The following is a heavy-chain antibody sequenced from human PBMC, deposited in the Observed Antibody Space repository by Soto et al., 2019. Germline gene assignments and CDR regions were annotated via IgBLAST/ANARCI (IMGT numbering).Heavy chain of an antibody. J-gene: IGHJ3*02. Sequence: XSVKVSCKASGYPLTGYYMHWVRQAPGQGLEWMGWINPNSGGTNYAQKFQGRVTMTRDTSISTAYMELSRLRSDDTAVYYCARAGLGYSVDGPLRGAFDIWGQGTMVTVSS. CDR1: GYPLTGYY. V-gene: IGHV1-2*02. CDR2: INPNSGGT. D-gene: IGHD6-19*01. CDR3: ARAGLGYSVDGPLRGAFDI.